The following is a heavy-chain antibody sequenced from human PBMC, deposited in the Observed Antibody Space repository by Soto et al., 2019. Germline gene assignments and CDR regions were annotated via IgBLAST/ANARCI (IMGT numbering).Heavy chain of an antibody. D-gene: IGHD5-18*01. CDR3: PRHAYTYGAGSFDY. Sequence: EVQLVESGGGLVQPGGSLRLSCAASGFTVSSNYMSWVRQAPGKGLEWVSVIYSGGSAYYADSVKGRFTISRDNSKNTLSLPMTRPTAEYTAVYYCPRHAYTYGAGSFDYWGQGTLVTVSS. V-gene: IGHV3-66*04. CDR1: GFTVSSNY. J-gene: IGHJ4*02. CDR2: IYSGGSA.